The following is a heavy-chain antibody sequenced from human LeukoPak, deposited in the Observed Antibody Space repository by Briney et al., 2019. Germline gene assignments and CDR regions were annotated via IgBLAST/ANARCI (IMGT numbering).Heavy chain of an antibody. CDR1: GGSLSGYY. Sequence: SETLSLTCAVYGGSLSGYYWSWIRQPPGKGLEWIGEINHSGSTNYNPSLKSRVTISVDTSKNQFSLKLSSVTAADTAVYYCASYYYDSSGYYPGDYWGQGTLVTVSS. D-gene: IGHD3-22*01. V-gene: IGHV4-34*01. CDR3: ASYYYDSSGYYPGDY. CDR2: INHSGST. J-gene: IGHJ4*02.